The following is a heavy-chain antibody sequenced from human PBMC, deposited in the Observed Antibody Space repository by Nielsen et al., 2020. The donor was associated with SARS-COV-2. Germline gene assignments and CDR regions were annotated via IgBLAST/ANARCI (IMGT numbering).Heavy chain of an antibody. V-gene: IGHV4-4*07. CDR1: GGSISSYY. CDR3: ARAPITMIVVVNAFDI. Sequence: SETLSLTCTVSGGSISSYYWSWIRQPAGKGLEWIGRIYTSGSTNYNPSLKSRVTMSVETSKNQFSLKLSSVTAADTAVYYCARAPITMIVVVNAFDIWGQGTMVTVSS. J-gene: IGHJ3*02. CDR2: IYTSGST. D-gene: IGHD3-22*01.